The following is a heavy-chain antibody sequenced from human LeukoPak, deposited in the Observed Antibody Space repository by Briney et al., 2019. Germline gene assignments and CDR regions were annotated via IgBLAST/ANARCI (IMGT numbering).Heavy chain of an antibody. J-gene: IGHJ3*02. CDR2: ISAYNGNT. CDR1: GYTFTSYG. V-gene: IGHV1-18*04. D-gene: IGHD6-19*01. Sequence: GASVKVSCKASGYTFTSYGISWVRQAPGQGLEWMGWISAYNGNTNYAQKLQGRVTMTTDTSTSTAYMELRSLRSDDTAVYYCARDLIESSGWAYDAFDIWGQGTMVTVSS. CDR3: ARDLIESSGWAYDAFDI.